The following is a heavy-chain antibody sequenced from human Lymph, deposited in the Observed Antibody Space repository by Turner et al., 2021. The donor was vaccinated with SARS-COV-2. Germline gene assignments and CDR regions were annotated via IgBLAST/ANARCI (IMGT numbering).Heavy chain of an antibody. D-gene: IGHD2-15*01. CDR2: IYHSGST. CDR1: GGSISSSNW. Sequence: VQLQESGPGLVKPSGTLSLTCAVSGGSISSSNWWSWVRQPPGKGLEWIGEIYHSGSTNYNPSLRSRVTTSVDKSKNQFSLKLSSVTAADTAVYYCATKYCSGGSCSYFDYWGQGTLVTVSS. CDR3: ATKYCSGGSCSYFDY. V-gene: IGHV4-4*02. J-gene: IGHJ4*02.